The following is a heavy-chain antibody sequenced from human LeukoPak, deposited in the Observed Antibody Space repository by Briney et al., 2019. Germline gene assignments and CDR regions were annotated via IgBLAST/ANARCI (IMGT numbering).Heavy chain of an antibody. J-gene: IGHJ4*02. CDR3: ATTIDYGSGSYFFDY. Sequence: SETLSLTCTVPGGSISSYYWSWIRQPPGKGLEWIGYIYYSGSTDYNPSLKSRVTISVDTSKNQFSLKLSSVTAADTAVYYCATTIDYGSGSYFFDYWGQGTLVTVSS. CDR2: IYYSGST. V-gene: IGHV4-59*01. D-gene: IGHD3-10*01. CDR1: GGSISSYY.